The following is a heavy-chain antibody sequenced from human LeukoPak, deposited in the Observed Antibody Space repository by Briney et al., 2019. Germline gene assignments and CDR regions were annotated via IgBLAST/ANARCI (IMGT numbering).Heavy chain of an antibody. V-gene: IGHV4-34*01. CDR3: ARGQGQWLARVLGY. Sequence: SETLSLTCAVYGGSFSGYYWSWIRQPPGKGLEWIGEINHSGSTNYNPSLKSRVTISVDTSKNQFSLKLSSVTAADTAVYYCARGQGQWLARVLGYWGQGTLVTVSS. CDR2: INHSGST. J-gene: IGHJ4*02. CDR1: GGSFSGYY. D-gene: IGHD6-19*01.